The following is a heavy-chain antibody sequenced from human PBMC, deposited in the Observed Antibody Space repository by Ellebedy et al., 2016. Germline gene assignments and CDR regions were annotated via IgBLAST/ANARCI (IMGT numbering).Heavy chain of an antibody. V-gene: IGHV4-34*01. CDR2: INHSGST. J-gene: IGHJ4*02. CDR1: GGSFSGYY. D-gene: IGHD3-16*02. CDR3: ARGPYDYVWGSYRLYYFDY. Sequence: SETLSLXXAVYGGSFSGYYWSWIRQPPGKGLEWIGEINHSGSTNYNPSLKSRVTISVDTSKNQFSLKLSSVTAADTAVYYCARGPYDYVWGSYRLYYFDYWGQGTLVTVSS.